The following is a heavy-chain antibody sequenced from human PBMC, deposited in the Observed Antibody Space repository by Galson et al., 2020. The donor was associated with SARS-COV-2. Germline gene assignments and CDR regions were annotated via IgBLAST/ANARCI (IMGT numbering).Heavy chain of an antibody. CDR1: GFTFSAYG. D-gene: IGHD3-9*01. Sequence: GESLKISCAASGFTFSAYGMHWVRQAPGKGLEWVAVILNDGTTTYYAGSVKGRFTLSRDNSKNTLYLQMNSLRAEDTAMYYCARDDDIEENWLGPWGQGVRVTVSS. V-gene: IGHV3-30*03. J-gene: IGHJ5*02. CDR3: ARDDDIEENWLGP. CDR2: ILNDGTTT.